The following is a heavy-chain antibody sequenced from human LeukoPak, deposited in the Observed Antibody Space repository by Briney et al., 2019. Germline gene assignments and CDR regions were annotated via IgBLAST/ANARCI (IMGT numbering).Heavy chain of an antibody. D-gene: IGHD5-12*01. CDR3: AKELTERWIIDAFDI. CDR1: GFIFSTYN. J-gene: IGHJ3*02. CDR2: ISHSGSI. Sequence: PGGSLRLSCSASGFIFSTYNMNWVRQAPGKALEWVSSISHSGSISYADSVKGRFTISRDNSKNTLYLQMSSLRAEDTAIYYCAKELTERWIIDAFDIWGQGTVVTVSS. V-gene: IGHV3-23*01.